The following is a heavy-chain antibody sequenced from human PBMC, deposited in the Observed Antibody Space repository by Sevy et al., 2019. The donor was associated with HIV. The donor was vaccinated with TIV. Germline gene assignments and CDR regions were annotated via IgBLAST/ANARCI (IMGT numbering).Heavy chain of an antibody. CDR1: GYTFTSYG. D-gene: IGHD4-17*01. Sequence: ASVKVSCKASGYTFTSYGISWVRQAPGQGLEWMGWISAYNGNTNYAQKLQGRVTMTTDTSTSTAYMELRSLGSDDTAVYYCARDRGSSPVTMNDYWGQGTLVTVSS. CDR3: ARDRGSSPVTMNDY. V-gene: IGHV1-18*04. J-gene: IGHJ4*02. CDR2: ISAYNGNT.